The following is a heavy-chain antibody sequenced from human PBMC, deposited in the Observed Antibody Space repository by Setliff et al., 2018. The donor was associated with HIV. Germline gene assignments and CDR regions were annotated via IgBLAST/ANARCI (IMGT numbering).Heavy chain of an antibody. J-gene: IGHJ4*02. Sequence: SETLSLTCAVYSGSFSGYRWTWIRQPPGKGLEWSGEINHRGSTTYNPSLRSRVPISVDTSKNQFSLTLTSLTTADTAVYYCGRGPRIVGASWAVIDYWGQGKPVTVSS. V-gene: IGHV4-34*01. CDR2: INHRGST. CDR3: GRGPRIVGASWAVIDY. CDR1: SGSFSGYR. D-gene: IGHD1-26*01.